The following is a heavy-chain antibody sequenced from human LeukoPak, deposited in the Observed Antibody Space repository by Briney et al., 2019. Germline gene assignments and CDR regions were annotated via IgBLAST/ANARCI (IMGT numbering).Heavy chain of an antibody. CDR2: IYPGDSVT. V-gene: IGHV5-51*01. D-gene: IGHD3-22*01. CDR3: ARGVLYDSSGYPRFDP. CDR1: GYSFTSYW. J-gene: IGHJ5*02. Sequence: GESLKISCKGSGYSFTSYWIGWVRQMPGKGLEWMGIIYPGDSVTRYSPSFQGQVTISADKSISTAYLQWSSLKASDTAMYYCARGVLYDSSGYPRFDPWGQGTLVTVSS.